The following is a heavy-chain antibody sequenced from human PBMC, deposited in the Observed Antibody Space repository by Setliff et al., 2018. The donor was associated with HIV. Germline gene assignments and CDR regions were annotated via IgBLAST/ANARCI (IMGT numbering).Heavy chain of an antibody. CDR3: VGDETTVTFDY. D-gene: IGHD4-17*01. J-gene: IGHJ4*02. CDR1: GGSMSPYY. V-gene: IGHV4-4*09. Sequence: SETLSLTCTVSGGSMSPYYWSWIRQPPGKGLEWIGYIFSSGSTNYNPSLKSRVTISLDTSKNQFSLKLTSVTAADTAVYYCVGDETTVTFDYWGQGTLVTVSS. CDR2: IFSSGST.